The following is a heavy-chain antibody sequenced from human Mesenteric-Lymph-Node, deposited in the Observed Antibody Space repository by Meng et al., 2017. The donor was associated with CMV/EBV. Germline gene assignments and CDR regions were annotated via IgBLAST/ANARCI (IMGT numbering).Heavy chain of an antibody. J-gene: IGHJ5*02. CDR2: IYYSGST. CDR1: GGSISSSSYY. D-gene: IGHD6-13*01. CDR3: ARHAAAAPSDP. V-gene: IGHV4-39*01. Sequence: GSLRLSCTVSGGSISSSSYYWGWIRQPPGKGLEWIGSIYYSGSTYYNPSLKSRVTISVDTSKNQFSLKLTSVTVADTAVYYCARHAAAAPSDPWGQGTLVTVSS.